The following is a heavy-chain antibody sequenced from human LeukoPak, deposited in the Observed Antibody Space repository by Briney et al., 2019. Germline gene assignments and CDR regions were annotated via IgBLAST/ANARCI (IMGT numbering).Heavy chain of an antibody. Sequence: SETLSLTCTVSGGSISSSSYYWGWIRQPPGKGLEWIGYIYYSGSTNYNPSLKGRVTISVDTSKNQFSLKLSSVTAADTAVYYCARVAYSSGYYQADYWGQGTLVTVSS. J-gene: IGHJ4*02. CDR1: GGSISSSSYY. CDR3: ARVAYSSGYYQADY. V-gene: IGHV4-61*05. D-gene: IGHD3-22*01. CDR2: IYYSGST.